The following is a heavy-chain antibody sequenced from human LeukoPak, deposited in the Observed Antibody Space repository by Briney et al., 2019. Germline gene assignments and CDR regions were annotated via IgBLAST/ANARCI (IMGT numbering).Heavy chain of an antibody. D-gene: IGHD3-22*01. CDR3: AKDMIVVVIPLGWFDY. CDR1: GFTFSSYA. V-gene: IGHV3-23*01. J-gene: IGHJ4*02. CDR2: ISGSGGST. Sequence: PGGSLRLSCAASGFTFSSYAMSWVRQAPGKGLEWVSAISGSGGSTYYADSVKGRFTISRDNSKNTLYLQMNSLRAEDTAVYYCAKDMIVVVIPLGWFDYWGQGTQVTVSS.